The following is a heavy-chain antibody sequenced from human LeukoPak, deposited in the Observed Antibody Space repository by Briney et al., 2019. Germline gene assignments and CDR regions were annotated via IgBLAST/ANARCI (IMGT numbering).Heavy chain of an antibody. CDR2: IYYSGST. CDR3: ARAAQISAAPYWYFDL. J-gene: IGHJ2*01. V-gene: IGHV4-31*03. CDR1: GGSISSGGYY. D-gene: IGHD3-10*01. Sequence: PSETLSLTYTVSGGSISSGGYYWSWIRQHPGKGLEWIGYIYYSGSTYYNPSLKSRVTISVDTSKNQFSLKLSSVTAADTAVYYCARAAQISAAPYWYFDLWGRGTLVTVSS.